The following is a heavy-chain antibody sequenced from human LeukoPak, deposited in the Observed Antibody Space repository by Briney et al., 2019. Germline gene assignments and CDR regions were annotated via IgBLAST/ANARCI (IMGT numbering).Heavy chain of an antibody. D-gene: IGHD3-22*01. CDR2: IYYSGST. J-gene: IGHJ3*02. Sequence: SETLSLTCTVSGGSISSSSYYWGWIRQPPGKGLEWIGSIYYSGSTYYNPSLKSRVTISVDTSKNQFSLKLSSVTAADTAVYYCARSSDSSGKMEAFDIWGQGTMVTVSS. V-gene: IGHV4-39*07. CDR1: GGSISSSSYY. CDR3: ARSSDSSGKMEAFDI.